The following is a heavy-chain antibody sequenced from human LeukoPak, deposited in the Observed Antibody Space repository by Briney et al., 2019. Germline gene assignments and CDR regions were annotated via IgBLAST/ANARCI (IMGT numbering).Heavy chain of an antibody. Sequence: SVKVSCKASGGTFSSYAISWVRQAPGQGLEWMGRIIPIFGTANYAQKFQGRVTITTDESTITAYMELSSLRSEDTAVYYCARAKIKYSGSYVFDYWGQGTLVTVSS. CDR1: GGTFSSYA. V-gene: IGHV1-69*05. CDR2: IIPIFGTA. CDR3: ARAKIKYSGSYVFDY. D-gene: IGHD1-26*01. J-gene: IGHJ4*02.